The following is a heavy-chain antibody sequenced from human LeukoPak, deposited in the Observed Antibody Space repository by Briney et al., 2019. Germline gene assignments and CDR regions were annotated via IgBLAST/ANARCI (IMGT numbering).Heavy chain of an antibody. Sequence: PSETLSLTCTVSGGSISSGGYYWSWIRQHPGKGLEWIGYIYYSGSTYYNPSLKSRVTISVDTSKNQFSLKLSSVTAADTAVYYCARDSSSRYYGMDVWGQGTTVTVSS. V-gene: IGHV4-31*03. D-gene: IGHD6-6*01. CDR2: IYYSGST. J-gene: IGHJ6*02. CDR1: GGSISSGGYY. CDR3: ARDSSSRYYGMDV.